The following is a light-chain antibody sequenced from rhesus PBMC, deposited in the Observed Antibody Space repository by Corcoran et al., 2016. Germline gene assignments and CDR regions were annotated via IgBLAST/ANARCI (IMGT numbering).Light chain of an antibody. J-gene: IGKJ1*01. CDR1: QGISNN. CDR3: QHGYGTPWT. V-gene: IGKV1S15*01. Sequence: DIQMTQSPSSLSASVGDTVTITCRASQGISNNLAWYQQKPGKVPKLLIYYASTLQSGVPSRFSGSGSGTDFTLTIRSLQPEDFATYYCQHGYGTPWTFGQGTKVEIK. CDR2: YAS.